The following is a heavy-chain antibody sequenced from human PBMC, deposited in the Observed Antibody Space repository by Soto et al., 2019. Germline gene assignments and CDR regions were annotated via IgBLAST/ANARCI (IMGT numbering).Heavy chain of an antibody. CDR3: ARAYGLHLGELSLFNWDV. V-gene: IGHV4-59*01. CDR2: IYYSGST. CDR1: GCSISSSY. J-gene: IGHJ6*03. D-gene: IGHD3-16*02. Sequence: SETLSLTCTVSGCSISSSYWSWIRQPLGKGLEWIGYIYYSGSTNYNPSLKSRVTISVDTSKNQFSLKLSSVTAADTAVYYCARAYGLHLGELSLFNWDVWGKGTTVT.